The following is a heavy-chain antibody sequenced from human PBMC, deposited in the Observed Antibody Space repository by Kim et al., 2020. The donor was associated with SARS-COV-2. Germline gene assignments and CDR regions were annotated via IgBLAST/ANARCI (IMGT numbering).Heavy chain of an antibody. J-gene: IGHJ4*02. CDR3: ARLPGGDYYDSSGYSDY. V-gene: IGHV4-39*01. D-gene: IGHD3-22*01. Sequence: SETLSLTCTVSGGSISSSSYYWGWIRQPPGKGLEWIGSIYYSGSTYYNPSLKSRVTISVDTSKNQFSLKLSSVTAADTAVYYCARLPGGDYYDSSGYSDYWGQGTLVTVSS. CDR1: GGSISSSSYY. CDR2: IYYSGST.